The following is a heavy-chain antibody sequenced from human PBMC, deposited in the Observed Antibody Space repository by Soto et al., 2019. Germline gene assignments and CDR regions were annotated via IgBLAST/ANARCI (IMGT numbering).Heavy chain of an antibody. D-gene: IGHD6-13*01. Sequence: QVQLVESEGGVVQSGRSLRLSCAASGFTFSTSGMHWIRQAPGKGLEWVAMISHDGGATYYVDSVKGRFTISRDTDKNTLHLQMDSLRPEDTATYYCAKDWGSSGWYNWFDPWDQGTLVTVSS. V-gene: IGHV3-30*18. CDR1: GFTFSTSG. J-gene: IGHJ5*02. CDR2: ISHDGGAT. CDR3: AKDWGSSGWYNWFDP.